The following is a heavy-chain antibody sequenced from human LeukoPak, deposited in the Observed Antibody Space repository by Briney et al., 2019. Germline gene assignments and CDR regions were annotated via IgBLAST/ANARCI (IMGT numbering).Heavy chain of an antibody. J-gene: IGHJ6*03. CDR3: AREDIVVVPAAKNYYYMDV. V-gene: IGHV3-7*01. CDR2: IKQDGSEK. D-gene: IGHD2-2*01. CDR1: GFTFSSYW. Sequence: GGSLRLSCAASGFTFSSYWMSWVRQAPGKGLEGVANIKQDGSEKYYVDSVKGRFTISRDNAKNSLYLQMNSLRAEDTAVYYCAREDIVVVPAAKNYYYMDVWGKGTTVTVSS.